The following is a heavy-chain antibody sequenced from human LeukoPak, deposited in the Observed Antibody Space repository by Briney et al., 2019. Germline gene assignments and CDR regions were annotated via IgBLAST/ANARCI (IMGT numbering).Heavy chain of an antibody. D-gene: IGHD5-18*01. Sequence: GGSLRLSCAASGFTFSSYAMSWVRQAPGKGLEWVSAISGSGGSTYYADSVKGRFTISRDNSKNTLYLQMNSLRAEDTAVYYCTKDGRVASAINRPTYYYGMDVWGQGTTVIVSS. CDR3: TKDGRVASAINRPTYYYGMDV. J-gene: IGHJ6*02. CDR2: ISGSGGST. V-gene: IGHV3-23*01. CDR1: GFTFSSYA.